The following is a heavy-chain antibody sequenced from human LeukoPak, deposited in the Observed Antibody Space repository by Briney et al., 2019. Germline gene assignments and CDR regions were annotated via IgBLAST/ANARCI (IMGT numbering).Heavy chain of an antibody. CDR1: GGSISSSSYY. V-gene: IGHV4-39*01. CDR2: IYYRGST. Sequence: PSETLSLTCTVSGGSISSSSYYWGWIRQPPGKGLEWIGSIYYRGSTYYNPSLKSRVTISVDTSKNQFSLKLSSVTAADTAVYYCASSGQWLFPKDFDYWGQGTLVTVSS. D-gene: IGHD3-22*01. J-gene: IGHJ4*02. CDR3: ASSGQWLFPKDFDY.